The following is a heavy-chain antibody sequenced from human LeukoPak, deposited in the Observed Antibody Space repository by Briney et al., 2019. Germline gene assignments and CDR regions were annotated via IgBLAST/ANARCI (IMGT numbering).Heavy chain of an antibody. CDR1: GFTFDDYA. D-gene: IGHD5-18*01. V-gene: IGHV3-9*01. CDR3: AKGIRGYSYAYDL. CDR2: ISWNSGSI. J-gene: IGHJ5*02. Sequence: GGSLRLSCAASGFTFDDYAMHWVRQTPGKGLEGVSSISWNSGSIHYADSVKGRFTISRDNAKTSLFLQMNSLRAEDTALYYCAKGIRGYSYAYDLWGQGTLVTVSS.